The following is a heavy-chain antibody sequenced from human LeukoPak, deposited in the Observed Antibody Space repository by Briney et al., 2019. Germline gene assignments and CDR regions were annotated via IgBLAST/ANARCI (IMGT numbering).Heavy chain of an antibody. CDR1: GGSISSYY. CDR2: VYYSGTT. CDR3: ARADVLVVAAYYYYYMDV. D-gene: IGHD2-15*01. Sequence: SETLSLTCTVSGGSISSYYWSWIRQPPGKGLEWIGYVYYSGTTNYNPSLKSRVIISVDTSKNQFSLKLSPVIAADTAVYYCARADVLVVAAYYYYYMDVWGKGTTVTVSS. J-gene: IGHJ6*03. V-gene: IGHV4-59*01.